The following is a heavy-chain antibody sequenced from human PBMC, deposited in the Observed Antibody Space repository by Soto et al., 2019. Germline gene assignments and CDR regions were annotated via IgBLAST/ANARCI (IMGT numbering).Heavy chain of an antibody. V-gene: IGHV4-39*01. CDR3: GRHEGKQGMATIPVFDY. J-gene: IGHJ4*02. CDR1: GGSISSSSYY. D-gene: IGHD5-12*01. CDR2: IYYSGST. Sequence: SETLSLTCAVSGGSISSSSYYWGWIRQPPGRGLEWIGSIYYSGSTYYNPSLKSRVTISVDTPKNQFSLKLSSVTAADKAVYYCGRHEGKQGMATIPVFDYWGQGTLVPVSP.